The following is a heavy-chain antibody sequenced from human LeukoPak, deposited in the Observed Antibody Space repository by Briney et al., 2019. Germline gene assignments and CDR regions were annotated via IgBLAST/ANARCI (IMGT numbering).Heavy chain of an antibody. V-gene: IGHV1-69*04. Sequence: GASVKVSCKASGGTFSSYAISWVRQAPGQGLEWMGRIIPILGIANYAQKFQGRVTITADKSTSTAYMELSSLRSEDTAVYYCASGPDYYDSGSYLPSWGQGTLVTVSS. CDR2: IIPILGIA. J-gene: IGHJ5*02. D-gene: IGHD3-10*01. CDR1: GGTFSSYA. CDR3: ASGPDYYDSGSYLPS.